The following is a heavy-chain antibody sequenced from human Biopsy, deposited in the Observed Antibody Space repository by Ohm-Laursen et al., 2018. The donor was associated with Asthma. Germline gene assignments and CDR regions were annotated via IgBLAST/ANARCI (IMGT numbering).Heavy chain of an antibody. V-gene: IGHV3-74*01. CDR2: INGDGSST. CDR1: GLTFSHYW. CDR3: ARGYDSSS. Sequence: SLRLSCSASGLTFSHYWMHWVRQAPGKGLVWVSRINGDGSSTSYADSVKGRFTISRDNAKKKLSLQMNSLRAEDTAVYYCARGYDSSSWGQGTPVTVSS. D-gene: IGHD6-6*01. J-gene: IGHJ5*02.